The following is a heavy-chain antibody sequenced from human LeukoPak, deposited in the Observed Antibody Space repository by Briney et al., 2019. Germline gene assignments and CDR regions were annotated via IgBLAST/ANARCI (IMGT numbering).Heavy chain of an antibody. CDR1: GFTFSSYS. Sequence: GGSLRLSCAASGFTFSSYSMNWVRQAPGKGLDWVSYINSDSSIIYYADSVKGRFTISRDNSKNTLYLQMNSLRAEDTAVYYCAREFSGYAFDIWGQGTMVTVSS. CDR2: INSDSSII. J-gene: IGHJ3*02. D-gene: IGHD5-12*01. CDR3: AREFSGYAFDI. V-gene: IGHV3-48*01.